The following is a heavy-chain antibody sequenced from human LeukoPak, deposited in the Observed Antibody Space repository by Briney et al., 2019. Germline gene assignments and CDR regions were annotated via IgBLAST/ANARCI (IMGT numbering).Heavy chain of an antibody. CDR3: ARIFSYYDSSGYYLRGAFDI. D-gene: IGHD3-22*01. J-gene: IGHJ3*02. CDR1: GYSFTSYW. Sequence: KPGESLKISCTGSGYSFTSYWIGWVRQMPGKGLEWMGIIYPGDSDTRYSPSFQGQVTISADKSISTAYLQWISLKASDTAMYYCARIFSYYDSSGYYLRGAFDIWGQGTMVTVSS. V-gene: IGHV5-51*03. CDR2: IYPGDSDT.